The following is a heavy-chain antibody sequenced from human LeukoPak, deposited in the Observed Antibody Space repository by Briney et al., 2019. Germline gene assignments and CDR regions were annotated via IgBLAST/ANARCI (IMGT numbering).Heavy chain of an antibody. Sequence: GGSLRLSCAASGFTVGSNYMSWVRQAPGKGLEWVSGIHSGDSTYYADSVKGRITISRDNSKNMLYLQMNSLRAEDTAVYHCARASGGYYDSSGSFDYWGQGTLITVSS. V-gene: IGHV3-53*01. D-gene: IGHD3-22*01. CDR2: IHSGDST. J-gene: IGHJ4*02. CDR1: GFTVGSNY. CDR3: ARASGGYYDSSGSFDY.